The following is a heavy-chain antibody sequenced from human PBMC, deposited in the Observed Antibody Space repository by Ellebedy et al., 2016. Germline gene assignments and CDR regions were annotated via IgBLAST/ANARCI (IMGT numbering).Heavy chain of an antibody. CDR1: GFALTELS. J-gene: IGHJ4*02. D-gene: IGHD1-14*01. Sequence: ASVKVSCKVSGFALTELSIHWVRQAPGKGLEWMGGFDPEDDETIYAQKFQGRVTMTEAAFTDTAYMELSSLRSEDTAVYYCATDKNFVTGAFDSWGQGTLVTVSS. CDR2: FDPEDDET. V-gene: IGHV1-24*01. CDR3: ATDKNFVTGAFDS.